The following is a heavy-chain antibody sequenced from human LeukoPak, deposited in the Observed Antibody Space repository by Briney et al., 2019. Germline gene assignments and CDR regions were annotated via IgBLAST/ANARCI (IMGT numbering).Heavy chain of an antibody. Sequence: PSETLSLTCTVSGGSISSYYWSWIREPPGKGLEWIGYIYYSGSTNFNPSLKSRVTISVDTSKNQFSLKLSSVTAADTAVYYCARDFGWLPPAFDIWGQGTMVTVSS. D-gene: IGHD5-24*01. CDR3: ARDFGWLPPAFDI. CDR2: IYYSGST. J-gene: IGHJ3*02. V-gene: IGHV4-59*01. CDR1: GGSISSYY.